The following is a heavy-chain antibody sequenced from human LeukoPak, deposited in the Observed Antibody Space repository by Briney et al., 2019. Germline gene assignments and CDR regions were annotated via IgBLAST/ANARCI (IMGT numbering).Heavy chain of an antibody. CDR3: AKLHYYYGSGNYLRGAFDI. CDR2: ISGSGGST. D-gene: IGHD3-10*01. CDR1: GFTFSSYA. J-gene: IGHJ3*02. Sequence: PGGSLRLSCAASGFTFSSYAMSWVRQAPGKGLEWVSAISGSGGSTYYADSVKGRFTISRDNSKNTLYLQMNSLTTEDTAVYYCAKLHYYYGSGNYLRGAFDIWGQGTMVTVSS. V-gene: IGHV3-23*01.